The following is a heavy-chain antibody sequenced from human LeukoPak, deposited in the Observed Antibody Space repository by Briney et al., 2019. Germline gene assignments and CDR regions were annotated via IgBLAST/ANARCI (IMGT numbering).Heavy chain of an antibody. CDR1: GGSISSYY. CDR2: IYYSGST. V-gene: IGHV4-59*01. Sequence: SETLSLTCTVSGGSISSYYWSWIRQPPGKGLEWIGYIYYSGSTNYNPSLKSRVTISVDTSKNQFSLKLSSVTAADTAVYYCARTHDFWSGYYYMDVWGKGTTATVSS. J-gene: IGHJ6*03. CDR3: ARTHDFWSGYYYMDV. D-gene: IGHD3-3*01.